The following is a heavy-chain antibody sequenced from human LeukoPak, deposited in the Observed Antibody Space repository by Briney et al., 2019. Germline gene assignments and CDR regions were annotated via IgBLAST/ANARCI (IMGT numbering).Heavy chain of an antibody. Sequence: GASVKVSCKASGGTFSSYAISWVRQAPGQGLEWMGGIIPIFGTANYAQKFQGRVTITTDESTSTAYMELSSLRSEDTAVYYCARDSSGYYYVLQHWGQGTLVTVSS. CDR2: IIPIFGTA. CDR1: GGTFSSYA. V-gene: IGHV1-69*05. D-gene: IGHD3-22*01. CDR3: ARDSSGYYYVLQH. J-gene: IGHJ1*01.